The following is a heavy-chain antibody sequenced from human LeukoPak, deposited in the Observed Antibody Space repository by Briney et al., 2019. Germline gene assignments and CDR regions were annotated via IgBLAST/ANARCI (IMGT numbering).Heavy chain of an antibody. D-gene: IGHD3-10*01. CDR1: GFTFSSYG. CDR3: AKGSGLDPYYFDY. CDR2: IWYDGSNK. V-gene: IGHV3-33*06. J-gene: IGHJ4*02. Sequence: GRSLRLSCAASGFTFSSYGTHWVRQAPGKGLEWVAVIWYDGSNKYYADSVKGRFTISRDNSKNTLYLQMNSLRAEDTAAYYCAKGSGLDPYYFDYWGQGTLVTVSS.